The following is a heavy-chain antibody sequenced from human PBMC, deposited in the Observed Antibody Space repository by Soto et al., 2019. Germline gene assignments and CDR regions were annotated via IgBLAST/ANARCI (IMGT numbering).Heavy chain of an antibody. J-gene: IGHJ4*02. Sequence: SGPTLVNPTETLTLTCTVSGFSLSNARMGVSWIRQPPGKALEWLAHIFSNDEKSYSTSLKSRLTISKDTSKSQVVLTMTNMDPVDTATYYCARMGSADYYEPYYFDYWGQGTLVTVSS. CDR2: IFSNDEK. CDR3: ARMGSADYYEPYYFDY. D-gene: IGHD3-22*01. V-gene: IGHV2-26*01. CDR1: GFSLSNARMG.